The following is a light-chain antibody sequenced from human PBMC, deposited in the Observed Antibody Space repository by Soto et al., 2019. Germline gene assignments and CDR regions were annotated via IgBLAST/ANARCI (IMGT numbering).Light chain of an antibody. CDR2: DNN. J-gene: IGLJ2*01. Sequence: QSVLTQPPSVSAAPGQKVTISCSGSSSNIGNNYVSWYQQLPGTAPKLLIYDNNKRPSGIPDRFSGSKSGTSATLGITGPQTGDEADYYCGTWDTGLNVHVVFGGGTKLTVL. V-gene: IGLV1-51*01. CDR1: SSNIGNNY. CDR3: GTWDTGLNVHVV.